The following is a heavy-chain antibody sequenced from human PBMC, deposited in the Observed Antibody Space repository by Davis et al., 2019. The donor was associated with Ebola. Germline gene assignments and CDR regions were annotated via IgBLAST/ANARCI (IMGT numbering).Heavy chain of an antibody. J-gene: IGHJ6*02. CDR2: INPNSGGT. D-gene: IGHD3-10*01. V-gene: IGHV1-2*06. CDR1: GYTFTSYA. CDR3: ARLGSYYGSGSYYGMDV. Sequence: AASVKVSCKASGYTFTSYAMNWVRQAPGQGLEWMGRINPNSGGTNYAQKFQGRVTMTRDTSISTAYMELSSLRSEDTAVYYCARLGSYYGSGSYYGMDVWGQGTTVTVSS.